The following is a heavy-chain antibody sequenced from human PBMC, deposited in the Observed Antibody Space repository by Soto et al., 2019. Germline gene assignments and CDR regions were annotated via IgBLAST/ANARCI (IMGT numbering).Heavy chain of an antibody. CDR1: GYSFTSYW. Sequence: GESLKISCKGSGYSFTSYWISWVRQMPGKGLEWMGRIDPSDSYTNYSPSFQGHVTISADKSISTAYLQWSSLKASDTAMYYCARRRVVVPAPIWFDPWGQGTLVTVSS. J-gene: IGHJ5*02. D-gene: IGHD2-2*01. CDR3: ARRRVVVPAPIWFDP. V-gene: IGHV5-10-1*01. CDR2: IDPSDSYT.